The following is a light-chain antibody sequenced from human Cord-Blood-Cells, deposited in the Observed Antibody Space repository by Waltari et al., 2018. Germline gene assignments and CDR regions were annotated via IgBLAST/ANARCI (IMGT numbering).Light chain of an antibody. CDR2: GVS. J-gene: IGLJ2*01. CDR3: SSYAGSNNLV. CDR1: SSDAGGDNY. V-gene: IGLV2-8*02. Sequence: QSALTQPPAASRSPGQSVTISCTGTSSDAGGDNYVSWYHQHPGKAPKRMIYGVSKRPSGVPDRVSGTKSGNTASRPVSGLQAEDEADYYCSSYAGSNNLVFGGGTKLAVL.